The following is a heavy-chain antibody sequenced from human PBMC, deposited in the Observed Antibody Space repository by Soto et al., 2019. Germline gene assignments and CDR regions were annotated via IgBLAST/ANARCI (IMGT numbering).Heavy chain of an antibody. J-gene: IGHJ4*02. CDR1: GFTFSSFG. Sequence: EVQLLDAGGDVAQPGGSLRLACKSSGFTFSSFGMAWVRQAPGNGLEWVSAISGSGDSSYYADSVKGRFTISRDNPKNTLFLQMDSLRSEDTAVYYCAKVGIGSFSHKHQFEHWGQGKQVTVSS. D-gene: IGHD2-2*03. CDR2: ISGSGDSS. CDR3: AKVGIGSFSHKHQFEH. V-gene: IGHV3-23*01.